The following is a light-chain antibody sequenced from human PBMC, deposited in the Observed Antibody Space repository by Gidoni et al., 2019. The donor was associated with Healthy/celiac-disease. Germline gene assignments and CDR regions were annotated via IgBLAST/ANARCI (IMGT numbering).Light chain of an antibody. CDR1: QCISNY. CDR2: AAS. J-gene: IGKJ1*01. CDR3: QKYNSAPRT. Sequence: IQMTQSPSSLSASVGDRVTITCRASQCISNYLAWYQQKPGKVPKLLIYAASTVQSGVPSRFSGSGSGTDFTLTISSLQPEDVANYYCQKYNSAPRTVGQGTKVEIK. V-gene: IGKV1-27*01.